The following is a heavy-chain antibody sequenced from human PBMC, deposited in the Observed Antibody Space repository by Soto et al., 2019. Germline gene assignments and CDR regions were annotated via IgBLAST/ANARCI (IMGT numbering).Heavy chain of an antibody. CDR3: ARATRYCTNGVCSTFEY. CDR1: GGSFSGYY. Sequence: PSETLSLTCXVYGGSFSGYYWSWIRQPPGKGLEWIGEINHSGSTNYNPSLKSRVTISIDTSKNQFSLKLSSVTAADTAVYYCARATRYCTNGVCSTFEYWGQGTLVTVSS. V-gene: IGHV4-34*01. J-gene: IGHJ4*01. CDR2: INHSGST. D-gene: IGHD2-8*01.